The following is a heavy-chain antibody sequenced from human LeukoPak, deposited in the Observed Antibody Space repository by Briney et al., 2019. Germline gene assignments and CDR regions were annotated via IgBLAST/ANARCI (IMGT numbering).Heavy chain of an antibody. J-gene: IGHJ4*02. D-gene: IGHD1-26*01. CDR2: IGTAGDT. CDR1: GFTFSSYD. V-gene: IGHV3-13*01. CDR3: ARGQATGDLDY. Sequence: GGSLRLSCAASGFTFSSYDMHWVRHAPGKGLEWVSAIGTAGDTSYPGSVKGRFTISRENAKISLYLKMNSLRAGDTAVYYCARGQATGDLDYWGQGTLVTVSS.